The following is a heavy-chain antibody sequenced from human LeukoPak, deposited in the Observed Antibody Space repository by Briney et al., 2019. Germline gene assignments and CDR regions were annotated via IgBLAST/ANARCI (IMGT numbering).Heavy chain of an antibody. D-gene: IGHD1-26*01. CDR1: GFTFSSYW. CDR2: SNEDGSTT. J-gene: IGHJ4*02. Sequence: GGSLRLSCAASGFTFSSYWMHWVRQAPGKGLVWVSRSNEDGSTTNYADSVKGRFTISRDNAKNTLYLQMNSLTAEDTAVYYCVRDLGGRSGHWGQGTLVTVSS. V-gene: IGHV3-74*01. CDR3: VRDLGGRSGH.